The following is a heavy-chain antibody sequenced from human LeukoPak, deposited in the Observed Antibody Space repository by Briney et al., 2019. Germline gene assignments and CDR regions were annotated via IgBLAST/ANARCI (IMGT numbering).Heavy chain of an antibody. CDR3: VVGRVVPAAITPYYYYGMDV. Sequence: ASVKVSCKVSGYTLTELSMHWVRQAPGKGLEWMGGLDPEDGETIYAQKFQGRVTMTEDTSTDTAYMELSSLRSEDTAVYYCVVGRVVPAAITPYYYYGMDVWGQGTTVTVSS. J-gene: IGHJ6*02. CDR1: GYTLTELS. V-gene: IGHV1-24*01. CDR2: LDPEDGET. D-gene: IGHD2-2*02.